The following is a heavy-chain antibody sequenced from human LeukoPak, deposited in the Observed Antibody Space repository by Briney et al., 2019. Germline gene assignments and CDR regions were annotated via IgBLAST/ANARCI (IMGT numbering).Heavy chain of an antibody. CDR3: ARDGTHGSGRHFDY. CDR1: GFTFSSYS. J-gene: IGHJ4*02. D-gene: IGHD3-10*01. CDR2: LSGSSTYI. Sequence: PGGSLRLSCAASGFTFSSYSINWVRQAPGKGLEWLSSLSGSSTYIYYAGSVKGRFTVSRDNAKNSLYPQMNSLRAEDTAVYYCARDGTHGSGRHFDYWGQGTLVTVSS. V-gene: IGHV3-21*01.